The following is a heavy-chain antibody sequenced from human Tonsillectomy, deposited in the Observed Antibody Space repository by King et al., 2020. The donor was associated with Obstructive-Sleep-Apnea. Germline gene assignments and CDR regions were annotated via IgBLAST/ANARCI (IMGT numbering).Heavy chain of an antibody. Sequence: VTLKESGPVLVKPTETLTLTCTVSGFSLSNARMGVSWIRQPPGKALEWLAHIFSNYEKSYSTSLKSMLTISKDTSKSPVVLTMTNMDTVDTATYYCARILRFSGGDSSSSVGKDYWGQGTLVTVSS. CDR3: ARILRFSGGDSSSSVGKDY. CDR1: GFSLSNARMG. J-gene: IGHJ4*02. CDR2: IFSNYEK. V-gene: IGHV2-26*01. D-gene: IGHD6-13*01.